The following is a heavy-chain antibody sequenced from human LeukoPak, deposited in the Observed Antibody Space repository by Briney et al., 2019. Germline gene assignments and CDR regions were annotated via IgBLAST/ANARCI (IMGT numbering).Heavy chain of an antibody. V-gene: IGHV4-38-2*02. J-gene: IGHJ2*01. CDR2: IYHNGNT. Sequence: SETLSLTCAVSGYSISSGYYWGWIRQPPRKGLEWIGSIYHNGNTYYNPSLKSRVTISVDTSKNQFSLKLSSVTAADTAVYYCARDSSTTVVLDWYFDLWGRGTLVTVSS. CDR3: ARDSSTTVVLDWYFDL. CDR1: GYSISSGYY. D-gene: IGHD4-23*01.